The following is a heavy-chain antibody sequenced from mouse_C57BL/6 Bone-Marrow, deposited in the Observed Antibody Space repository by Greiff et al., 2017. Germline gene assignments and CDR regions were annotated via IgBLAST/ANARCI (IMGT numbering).Heavy chain of an antibody. V-gene: IGHV14-2*01. J-gene: IGHJ3*01. D-gene: IGHD2-3*01. Sequence: VQLKQSGAELVKPGASVKLSCTASGFNIKDYYMHWVKQRTEQGLEWIGRIDPEDGETKYAPNFQGKATITADTSSNTAYLQLSSLTSEDTAVYYCASIWLLRAYWGQGTLVTVSA. CDR2: IDPEDGET. CDR1: GFNIKDYY. CDR3: ASIWLLRAY.